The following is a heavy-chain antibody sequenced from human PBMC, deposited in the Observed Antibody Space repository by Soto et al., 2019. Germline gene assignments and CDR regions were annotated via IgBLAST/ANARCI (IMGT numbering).Heavy chain of an antibody. J-gene: IGHJ4*02. CDR1: GYTLSEVS. CDR2: FDPEDGET. V-gene: IGHV1-24*01. D-gene: IGHD5-18*01. CDR3: ATDPGYNYVMGFDH. Sequence: ASVTVSCKVSGYTLSEVSMHWVRQAPGKGLEWMGGFDPEDGETIYAQKFQGRVTMTEDTSTDTAYMELSSLRSEDTAVYYCATDPGYNYVMGFDHWGQGTQVTVSS.